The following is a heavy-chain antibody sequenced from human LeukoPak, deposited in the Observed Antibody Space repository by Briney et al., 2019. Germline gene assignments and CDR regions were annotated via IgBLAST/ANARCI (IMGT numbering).Heavy chain of an antibody. CDR1: GFTFSRDW. CDR2: INQDVSEK. D-gene: IGHD6-19*01. Sequence: GGSLRLSCAASGFTFSRDWMTWVRQAPGKGLEWVVDINQDVSEKYYVDSVKGRFTISRDSAKNCLYLQLTILRAEARAVYSCARAFSSGWADYWGQGTLVTVSS. J-gene: IGHJ4*02. CDR3: ARAFSSGWADY. V-gene: IGHV3-7*01.